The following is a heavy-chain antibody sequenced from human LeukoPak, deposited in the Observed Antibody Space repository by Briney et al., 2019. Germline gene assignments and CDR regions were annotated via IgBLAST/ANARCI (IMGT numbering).Heavy chain of an antibody. J-gene: IGHJ3*02. CDR2: INAANGNT. CDR3: ARDRAPKTVTSEVDAFDI. V-gene: IGHV1-3*03. Sequence: ASVKVSCKASEYAFTSYAIHWVRQAPGQRLEWMGWINAANGNTEYSQEFQGRVTITRDTSANTAYMELSSLTSEDMAVCYCARDRAPKTVTSEVDAFDIWGQGTMVTVSS. D-gene: IGHD4-17*01. CDR1: EYAFTSYA.